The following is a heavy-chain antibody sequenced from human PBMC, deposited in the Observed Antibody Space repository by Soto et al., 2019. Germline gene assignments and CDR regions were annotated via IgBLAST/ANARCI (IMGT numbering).Heavy chain of an antibody. J-gene: IGHJ1*01. CDR1: GYTFIDYY. Sequence: QVQLVQSGGAVKSPGASVRVSCLPSGYTFIDYYLHCVRQAPGQGLEWMGWIDPKSGSTNYAQKLQGRVALTRDTSINIAYMELTWQTSDDTAVYYFASGPAAGHDFWGQGTIVTVAS. CDR3: ASGPAAGHDF. CDR2: IDPKSGST. D-gene: IGHD6-13*01. V-gene: IGHV1-2*02.